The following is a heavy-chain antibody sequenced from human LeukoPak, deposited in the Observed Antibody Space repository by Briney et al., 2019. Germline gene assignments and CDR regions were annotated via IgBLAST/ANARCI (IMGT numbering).Heavy chain of an antibody. Sequence: PGGSLRLSCAASGFTFSSYAMRWVRQTPGKGLEWVSAISGSGGSTLYADSVKGRFTISRDNSKNTLYLQMNSLRAEDTAIYYCAKAGDSGNLNPRYYYYYVDVWGKGTTVTVSS. D-gene: IGHD3-10*01. J-gene: IGHJ6*03. V-gene: IGHV3-23*01. CDR3: AKAGDSGNLNPRYYYYYVDV. CDR2: ISGSGGST. CDR1: GFTFSSYA.